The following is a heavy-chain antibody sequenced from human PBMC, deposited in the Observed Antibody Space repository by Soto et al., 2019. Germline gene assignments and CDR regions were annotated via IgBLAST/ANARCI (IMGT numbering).Heavy chain of an antibody. Sequence: PSETLSLTCTVSGDSVRNQYWSWIRRPPGRGLEWIGYIYRSGSTKYNPSLKSRLTISVDTSKNQFSLKLSSVTAADTAVYYCARDQRFLRHHYYYYGMDVWGQGTTVTVSS. CDR3: ARDQRFLRHHYYYYGMDV. J-gene: IGHJ6*02. D-gene: IGHD3-3*01. CDR1: GDSVRNQY. V-gene: IGHV4-59*02. CDR2: IYRSGST.